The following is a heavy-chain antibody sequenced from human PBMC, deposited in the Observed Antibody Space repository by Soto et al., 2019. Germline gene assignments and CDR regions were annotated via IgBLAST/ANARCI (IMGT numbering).Heavy chain of an antibody. J-gene: IGHJ4*02. V-gene: IGHV3-23*01. CDR1: GFTVSSNY. Sequence: GGSLRLSCTASGFTVSSNYMTWVRQAPGKGLEWVSTISGSGGSTYYADSVKGRFTISRDNSKNTLYLQMNSLRAEDTAVYYCAKDQGSSWYEIDYWGQGTLVTVSS. CDR3: AKDQGSSWYEIDY. D-gene: IGHD6-13*01. CDR2: ISGSGGST.